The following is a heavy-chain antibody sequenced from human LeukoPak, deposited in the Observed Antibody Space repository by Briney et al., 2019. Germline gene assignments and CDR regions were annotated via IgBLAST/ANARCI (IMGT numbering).Heavy chain of an antibody. CDR2: IWYDGSIK. Sequence: GGSLRRSCAASGFTFSTYGMHWVRQAPGKGLEWVAVIWYDGSIKYYADSVKGRFTISRDNSKNTLYLQMNSLRAEDTAVYYCARAVGPFDIWGQGTIVIVSS. CDR1: GFTFSTYG. J-gene: IGHJ3*02. V-gene: IGHV3-33*01. D-gene: IGHD3-16*01. CDR3: ARAVGPFDI.